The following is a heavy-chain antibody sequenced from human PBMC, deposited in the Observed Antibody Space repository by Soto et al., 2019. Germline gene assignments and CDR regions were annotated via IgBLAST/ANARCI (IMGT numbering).Heavy chain of an antibody. CDR3: GREVGAGLS. CDR2: INGDGSGT. D-gene: IGHD1-26*01. V-gene: IGHV3-74*01. Sequence: EVQLVESGGGLVQPGWSLRLSCAAAGFTFSSYWMHWVRQAPGEGLVWVSRINGDGSGTGYADSVKGRFTLSRDNAKNTLYLQMNSLRAEDTAVYYCGREVGAGLSWGQGTLVTVSS. J-gene: IGHJ4*02. CDR1: GFTFSSYW.